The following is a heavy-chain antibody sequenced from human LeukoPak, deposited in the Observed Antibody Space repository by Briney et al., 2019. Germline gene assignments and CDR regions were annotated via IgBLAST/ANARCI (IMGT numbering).Heavy chain of an antibody. CDR3: ARDSNSGYYASY. V-gene: IGHV3-66*01. D-gene: IGHD3-22*01. J-gene: IGHJ4*02. Sequence: GGSLRLSCAASGFTVSSNYMSWVRQAPGKGLEWVSVIYSDGSTFYADSVKGRFTISRDNSKNTLYLQMNSLRAEDTAVYYCARDSNSGYYASYWGQGTLVTVSS. CDR1: GFTVSSNY. CDR2: IYSDGST.